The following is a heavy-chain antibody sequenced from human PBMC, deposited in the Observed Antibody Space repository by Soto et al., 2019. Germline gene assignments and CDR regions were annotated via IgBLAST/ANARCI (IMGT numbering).Heavy chain of an antibody. J-gene: IGHJ3*02. D-gene: IGHD3-22*01. CDR3: ATSRSPYETNAFDI. V-gene: IGHV1-24*01. CDR1: GSTLTDLS. Sequence: ASVKVSCKVSGSTLTDLSMHWVRQAPGKGLEWMGGFDPEDGETIYAQKFQGRVTMTEDTSTDTAYMELSSLRSEDTAVYYCATSRSPYETNAFDIWGRGTMVTVS. CDR2: FDPEDGET.